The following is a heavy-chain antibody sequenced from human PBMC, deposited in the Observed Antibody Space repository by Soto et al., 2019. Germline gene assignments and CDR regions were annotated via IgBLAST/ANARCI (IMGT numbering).Heavy chain of an antibody. V-gene: IGHV3-7*03. CDR2: IKQDGSEK. D-gene: IGHD3-22*01. CDR3: ARAQRVGYHYEGPYFDD. CDR1: GFTFSTYC. Sequence: XRALRRPFAAAGFTFSTYCMTWLRQAPGKGLDWVATIKQDGSEKFYADSVKGRFTVSRDTDTKSLYLQMNSLRAEDTAVYYCARAQRVGYHYEGPYFDDRGQAILVTVSS. J-gene: IGHJ4*02.